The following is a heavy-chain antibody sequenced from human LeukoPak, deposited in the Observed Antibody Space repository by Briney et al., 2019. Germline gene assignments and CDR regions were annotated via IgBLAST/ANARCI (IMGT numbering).Heavy chain of an antibody. CDR3: ARGSLVHYYGSGSYRIRAGFDY. CDR1: GFTFSSYG. D-gene: IGHD3-10*01. J-gene: IGHJ4*02. V-gene: IGHV3-30*02. Sequence: GGSLRLSCAASGFTFSSYGMHWVRQAPGKGLEWVAFIRYDERNKYYSDSVKGRFTISRDNAKNSLYVQMNSLRAEDTAVYYCARGSLVHYYGSGSYRIRAGFDYWGQGTLVTVSS. CDR2: IRYDERNK.